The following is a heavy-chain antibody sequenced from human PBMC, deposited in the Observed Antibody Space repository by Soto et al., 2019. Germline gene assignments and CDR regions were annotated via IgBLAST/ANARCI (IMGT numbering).Heavy chain of an antibody. CDR3: AKDEVAAAGTDY. CDR1: GFTFSSYG. D-gene: IGHD6-13*01. J-gene: IGHJ4*02. CDR2: ISYDGSNK. V-gene: IGHV3-30*18. Sequence: QVQLVESGGGVVQPGRSLRLSCAASGFTFSSYGMHWVRQAPGKGLEWVAVISYDGSNKYYADSVKGRFTISRDNSKNTLYLQMNSLRAEDTAVYYCAKDEVAAAGTDYWGQGTLVTVSS.